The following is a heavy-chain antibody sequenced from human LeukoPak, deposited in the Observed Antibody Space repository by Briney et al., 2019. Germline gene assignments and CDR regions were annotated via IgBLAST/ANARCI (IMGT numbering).Heavy chain of an antibody. CDR3: AREAAMGFDY. D-gene: IGHD5-18*01. Sequence: GGSLRLSCAASGFTFSSYAMHWVRQAPGKGLEWVAVISYDGSNKYYEDSVKGRFTISRDNSKNTLYLQMNSLGAEDTAVYYCAREAAMGFDYWGQGTLVTVSS. CDR2: ISYDGSNK. V-gene: IGHV3-30-3*01. J-gene: IGHJ4*02. CDR1: GFTFSSYA.